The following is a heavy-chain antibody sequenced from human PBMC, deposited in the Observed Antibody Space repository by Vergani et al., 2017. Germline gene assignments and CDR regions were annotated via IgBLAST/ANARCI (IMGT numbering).Heavy chain of an antibody. D-gene: IGHD5-12*01. J-gene: IGHJ4*02. CDR1: GFSLSSGGMR. CDR3: ARIRRRGRSGYDIFDF. Sequence: QVTLTESGPALVKPTQTLTLTCSLSGFSLSSGGMRVSWLRQPPGKALEWLALIDWNDNKYFNTSLKTRLTISKDASKNQVVLTMTNMDPVDTATYYCARIRRRGRSGYDIFDFWGQGILVTVAS. CDR2: IDWNDNK. V-gene: IGHV2-70*01.